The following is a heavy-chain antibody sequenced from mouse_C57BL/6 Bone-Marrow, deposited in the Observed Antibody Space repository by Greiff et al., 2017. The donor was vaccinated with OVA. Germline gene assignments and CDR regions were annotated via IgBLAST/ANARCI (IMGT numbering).Heavy chain of an antibody. Sequence: QVQLKQPGAELVRPGTSVKLSCKASGYTFTSYWMHWVKQRPGQGLEWIGVIDPSDSYTNYNQKFKGKATLTVDTSSSTAYMQLSSLTSEDSAVYDCASSFITTVVEGYFDVWGTGTTVTVSS. CDR3: ASSFITTVVEGYFDV. D-gene: IGHD1-1*01. V-gene: IGHV1-59*01. CDR1: GYTFTSYW. J-gene: IGHJ1*03. CDR2: IDPSDSYT.